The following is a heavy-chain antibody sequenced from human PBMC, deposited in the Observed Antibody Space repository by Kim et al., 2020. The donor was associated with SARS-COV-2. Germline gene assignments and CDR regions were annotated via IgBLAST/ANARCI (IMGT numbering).Heavy chain of an antibody. CDR1: GFTFSIYS. Sequence: VGSLRLSCAASGFTFSIYSMNGVRQAPGKGLEWVSYISSSSSTIYYADSVKGRFTISRDNAKNSLYLQMNSLRDEDTAVYYCARDTYGSYSFDCWGQGTLVTVSS. CDR2: ISSSSSTI. CDR3: ARDTYGSYSFDC. J-gene: IGHJ4*02. D-gene: IGHD1-26*01. V-gene: IGHV3-48*02.